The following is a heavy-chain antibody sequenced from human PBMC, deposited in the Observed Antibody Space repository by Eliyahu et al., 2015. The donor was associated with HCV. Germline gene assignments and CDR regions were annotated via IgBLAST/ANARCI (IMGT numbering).Heavy chain of an antibody. J-gene: IGHJ4*02. CDR1: GXTFXNYS. CDR3: ARIPGQFDNNGYDIDY. Sequence: EVQLVESGGGLVKPGGSLRLSCAASGXTFXNYSMSWVRXAPGKGLEWVSSISFRSSETFYADSVKGRCSISRDNAQNSLFLQMNSLRAEDTALYYCARIPGQFDNNGYDIDYWGQGTLVTVSS. CDR2: ISFRSSET. D-gene: IGHD3-22*01. V-gene: IGHV3-21*01.